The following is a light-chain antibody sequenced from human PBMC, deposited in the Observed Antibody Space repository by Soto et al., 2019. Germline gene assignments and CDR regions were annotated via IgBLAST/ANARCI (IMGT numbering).Light chain of an antibody. CDR3: SSYTSSSTRCV. J-gene: IGLJ1*01. CDR1: SSDVGGYNY. V-gene: IGLV2-14*01. CDR2: DVS. Sequence: SVLTQPASVSGSPGQSITISCTGTSSDVGGYNYVSWYQQHPGKAPKLMIYDVSNRPSGVSNRFSGSKSGNTASLTISGLQAEDEADYYCSSYTSSSTRCVFGTGTKVTVL.